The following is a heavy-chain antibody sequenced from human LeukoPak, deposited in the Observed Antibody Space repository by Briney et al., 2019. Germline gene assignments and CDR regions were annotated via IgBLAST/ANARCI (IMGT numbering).Heavy chain of an antibody. CDR1: GFTFSSYA. CDR3: ARARNRAWDY. D-gene: IGHD1-14*01. CDR2: ISYDGSNK. J-gene: IGHJ4*02. Sequence: GGSLRLSCTASGFTFSSYAMHWVRQAPGKGLEWVAVISYDGSNKYYADYVKGRFTISRDNSKNTLYLQMNSLRVEDTAVYYCARARNRAWDYGGQGTLVTVSS. V-gene: IGHV3-30-3*01.